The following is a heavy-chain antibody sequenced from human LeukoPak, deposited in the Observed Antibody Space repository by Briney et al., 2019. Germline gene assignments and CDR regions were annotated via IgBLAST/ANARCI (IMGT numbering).Heavy chain of an antibody. CDR1: GGTFSNFV. Sequence: SVKVSCKASGGTFSNFVFSWVRQAPGQGLEWMGGIIPFFDTSSYAQTFQGRVTITADESTTTTYLDLSSLSSEDTAVYFCASHENSHFSVNYWGPGTLVTVSS. D-gene: IGHD4-11*01. CDR2: IIPFFDTS. CDR3: ASHENSHFSVNY. V-gene: IGHV1-69*01. J-gene: IGHJ4*02.